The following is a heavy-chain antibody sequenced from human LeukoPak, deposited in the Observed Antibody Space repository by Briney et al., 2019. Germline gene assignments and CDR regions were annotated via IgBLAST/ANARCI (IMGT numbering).Heavy chain of an antibody. CDR1: GGSISSYY. D-gene: IGHD3-3*01. CDR3: ARVRMGRFLPDYYYGMDV. V-gene: IGHV4-59*01. J-gene: IGHJ6*02. Sequence: SETLSLTCTVSGGSISSYYWSWIRQPPGKGLEWIGYIYYSGSTNYNPSLKSRDTISVDTSKNQFSLKLSSVTAADTAVYYCARVRMGRFLPDYYYGMDVWGQGTTVTVSS. CDR2: IYYSGST.